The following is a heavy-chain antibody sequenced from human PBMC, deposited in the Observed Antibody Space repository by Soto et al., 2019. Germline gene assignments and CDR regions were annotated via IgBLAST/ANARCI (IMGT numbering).Heavy chain of an antibody. CDR3: ARDKITGLFDY. J-gene: IGHJ4*02. Sequence: QVQLQQWGAGLLKPSETLSLTCAVYGGSFSGYSWTWIRQPPGTGLEWIGEINHSGSTNYNPSLKGRVTISVDPSKNQFSLKLTSVTAADTAVYYCARDKITGLFDYWGQGTLVTVSS. V-gene: IGHV4-34*01. CDR1: GGSFSGYS. D-gene: IGHD2-8*02. CDR2: INHSGST.